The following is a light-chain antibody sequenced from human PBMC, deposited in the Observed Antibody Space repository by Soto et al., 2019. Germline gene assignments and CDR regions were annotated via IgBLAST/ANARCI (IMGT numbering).Light chain of an antibody. CDR3: QQRSSWLT. J-gene: IGKJ4*01. CDR2: DPW. CDR1: QSVSSY. V-gene: IGKV3-11*01. Sequence: IVLTQSPATLSLSPGKSATLSCSASQSVSSYFAWYQQKPDQAPMLLLYDPWKEAAGLPARFSGSGSGTYSTIIISSLAADDFAFYYCQQRSSWLTFGEGTKVEL.